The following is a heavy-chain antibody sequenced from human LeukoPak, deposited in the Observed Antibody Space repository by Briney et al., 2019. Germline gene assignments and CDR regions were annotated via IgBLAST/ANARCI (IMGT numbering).Heavy chain of an antibody. D-gene: IGHD1-26*01. CDR2: INTDGSGT. CDR1: GFTFSNYW. CDR3: ARDRGGGSHKVYY. V-gene: IGHV3-74*01. Sequence: GGSLRLSCAASGFTFSNYWMHWVRQVPGKGLLWVSYINTDGSGTIYTNSVKGRFTISRDNAKNTLYLQMNSLGAEDSAVYYCARDRGGGSHKVYYWGQGTLVTVSS. J-gene: IGHJ4*02.